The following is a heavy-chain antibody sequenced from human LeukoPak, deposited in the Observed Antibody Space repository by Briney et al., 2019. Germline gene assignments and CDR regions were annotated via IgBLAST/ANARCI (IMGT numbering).Heavy chain of an antibody. CDR2: ISSSGSTM. D-gene: IGHD3-10*01. J-gene: IGHJ6*03. Sequence: PGGSLRLSCAASGFTFSSYEMNWVRQAPGKGLEWVSYISSSGSTMYYADSVKGRFTISRDNAKNSLYLQMDSLRAEDTAVYYCARLYGSGHYFYYYMDVWGKGTTVTVSS. CDR1: GFTFSSYE. V-gene: IGHV3-48*03. CDR3: ARLYGSGHYFYYYMDV.